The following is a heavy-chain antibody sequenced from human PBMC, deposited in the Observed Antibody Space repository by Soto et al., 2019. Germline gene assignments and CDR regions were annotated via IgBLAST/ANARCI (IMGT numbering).Heavy chain of an antibody. Sequence: ASEKISRKASGYTLTRYDTNTVPQATGQGSELMGWMNPNSGNTGYAQKFQGRVTMTRNTSISTAYMELSSLRSEDTAVYYCARALRITMVRGVKSSNWFDPWGQGTLVTVSS. D-gene: IGHD3-10*01. V-gene: IGHV1-8*01. J-gene: IGHJ5*02. CDR3: ARALRITMVRGVKSSNWFDP. CDR2: MNPNSGNT. CDR1: GYTLTRYD.